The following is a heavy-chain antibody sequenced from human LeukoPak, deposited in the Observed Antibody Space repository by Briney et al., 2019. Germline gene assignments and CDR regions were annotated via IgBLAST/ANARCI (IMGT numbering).Heavy chain of an antibody. Sequence: SETLSLTCTVSGGSISSYYWSWIRQPPGNGLEWIGYIYYSGSTNYNPSLKSRVTISVDTSKNQFSLKLSSVTAADTAVYYCARGSWELPPFDYWGQGTLVTVSS. D-gene: IGHD1-26*01. CDR1: GGSISSYY. V-gene: IGHV4-59*01. CDR2: IYYSGST. J-gene: IGHJ4*02. CDR3: ARGSWELPPFDY.